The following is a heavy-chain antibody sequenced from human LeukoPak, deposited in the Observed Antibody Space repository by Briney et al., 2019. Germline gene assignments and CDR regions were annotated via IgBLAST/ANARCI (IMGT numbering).Heavy chain of an antibody. V-gene: IGHV1-69*01. D-gene: IGHD3-9*01. CDR1: GGTFSSYA. Sequence: VASVKVSCKASGGTFSSYAISWVRQAPGQGLEWMGGIIPIFGTANYAQKFQGRVTITADESTSTAYMELSSLRSEDTAVYYCATDVHDIFDYWGQGTLVTVSS. CDR3: ATDVHDIFDY. CDR2: IIPIFGTA. J-gene: IGHJ4*02.